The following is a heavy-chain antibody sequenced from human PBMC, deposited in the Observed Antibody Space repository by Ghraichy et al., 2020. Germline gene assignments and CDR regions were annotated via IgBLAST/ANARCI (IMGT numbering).Heavy chain of an antibody. CDR1: GFTFSSYW. CDR3: VASGYDYFDY. Sequence: ETLSLTCAASGFTFSSYWMHWVRQAPGKGLVWVSRINSDGSSTSYADSVKGRFTISRDNAKNTLYLQMNSLRAEDTAVYYCVASGYDYFDYWGQGTLVTVSS. D-gene: IGHD5-12*01. V-gene: IGHV3-74*01. CDR2: INSDGSST. J-gene: IGHJ4*02.